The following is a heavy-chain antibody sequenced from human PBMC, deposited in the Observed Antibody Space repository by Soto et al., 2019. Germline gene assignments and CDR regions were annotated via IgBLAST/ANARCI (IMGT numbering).Heavy chain of an antibody. CDR2: IVVGSGNT. CDR1: GFTFTSSA. D-gene: IGHD3-3*01. Sequence: SVKVSCKASGFTFTSSAVQWVRQARGQRLEWIGWIVVGSGNTNYAQKFQERVTITRDMSTSTAYMELSSLRSEDTAVYYCAAVLEWSLDYCMHVWGQAPTVS. CDR3: AAVLEWSLDYCMHV. V-gene: IGHV1-58*01. J-gene: IGHJ6*02.